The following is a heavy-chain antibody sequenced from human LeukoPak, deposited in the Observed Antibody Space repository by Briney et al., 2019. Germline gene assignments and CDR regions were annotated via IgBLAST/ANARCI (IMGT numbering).Heavy chain of an antibody. CDR2: IKQDGSEK. Sequence: GGSLRLSCAASGFTFSSYWMSWVRQAPGKGLEWVANIKQDGSEKYYVDSVKGRFTISRDNAKNSLYLQMNSLRAEDTAVYYCARAADPYYGSGSPYYYYYMDVWGKGTTSPSP. D-gene: IGHD3-10*01. J-gene: IGHJ6*03. CDR1: GFTFSSYW. CDR3: ARAADPYYGSGSPYYYYYMDV. V-gene: IGHV3-7*01.